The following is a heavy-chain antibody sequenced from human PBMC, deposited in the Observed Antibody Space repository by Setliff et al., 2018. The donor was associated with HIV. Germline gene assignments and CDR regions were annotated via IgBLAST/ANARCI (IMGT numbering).Heavy chain of an antibody. CDR3: TTYSSVYYHSDC. CDR1: GFTFTNAW. CDR2: IKSKTDGGAV. V-gene: IGHV3-15*01. D-gene: IGHD3-22*01. J-gene: IGHJ4*02. Sequence: GGSLRLSCAASGFTFTNAWMSWVRQAPGKGLEWVGRIKSKTDGGAVHYAAPVKGRFTISRDDSQDTLYLEMNSLTNEDTAMYYCTTYSSVYYHSDCWGQGTLVTVSS.